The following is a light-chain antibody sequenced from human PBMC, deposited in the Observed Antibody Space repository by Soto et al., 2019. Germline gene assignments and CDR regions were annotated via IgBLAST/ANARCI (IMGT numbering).Light chain of an antibody. Sequence: QSVLTQPASVSGSPGQSVTISCTGTSSDVGGYNYVSWYQQHPGKAPKLLIYEVINRPSGVSNRFAASKSGNTASLTISGLQTEDDAHYYCSSYTSSSTVLFGGGTKVTVL. CDR1: SSDVGGYNY. V-gene: IGLV2-14*01. CDR3: SSYTSSSTVL. CDR2: EVI. J-gene: IGLJ2*01.